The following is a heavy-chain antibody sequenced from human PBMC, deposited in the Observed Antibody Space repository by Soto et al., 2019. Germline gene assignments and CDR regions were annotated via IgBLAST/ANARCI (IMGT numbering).Heavy chain of an antibody. V-gene: IGHV3-30*18. CDR3: AKALITMVRGVIIQIYYYYCGMDV. D-gene: IGHD3-10*01. CDR2: ISYDGSNK. Sequence: QVQLVESGGGVVQPGRSLRLSCAASGFTFSSYGMHWVRQAPGKGLEWVAVISYDGSNKYYADSVKGRFTISRDNSKNTLYLQMNSLRAEDTAVYYCAKALITMVRGVIIQIYYYYCGMDVWGQGTTVTVSS. J-gene: IGHJ6*02. CDR1: GFTFSSYG.